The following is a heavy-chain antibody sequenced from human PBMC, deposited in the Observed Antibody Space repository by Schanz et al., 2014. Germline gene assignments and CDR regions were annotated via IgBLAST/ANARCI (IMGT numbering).Heavy chain of an antibody. J-gene: IGHJ3*02. Sequence: QVQLQESGPALVKPSETLSLTCTVSGGSISSEYWSWIRQPAGKGLEWIGRIYNSGKTNYNQSLESRVSISVDTSKKQLSLKLRSVSAADTAVYYCARVVLGGDAFDIWGQGTMVTVSS. V-gene: IGHV4-4*07. CDR1: GGSISSEY. CDR2: IYNSGKT. D-gene: IGHD3-10*01. CDR3: ARVVLGGDAFDI.